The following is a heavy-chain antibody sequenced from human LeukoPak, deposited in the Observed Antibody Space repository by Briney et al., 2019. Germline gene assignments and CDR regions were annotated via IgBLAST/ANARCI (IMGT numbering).Heavy chain of an antibody. D-gene: IGHD5-24*01. V-gene: IGHV3-21*01. J-gene: IGHJ4*02. CDR2: ISSRSTFI. CDR1: GFTLTNYA. CDR3: ARAGKGLDGYNSDY. Sequence: SGGSLRLSCVASGFTLTNYALSWVRQAPGKGLEWVSSISSRSTFIFYADSVKGRFTISRDNAKNSLSLQMDSLRAEDTAVYYCARAGKGLDGYNSDYGGQGTLVTVSS.